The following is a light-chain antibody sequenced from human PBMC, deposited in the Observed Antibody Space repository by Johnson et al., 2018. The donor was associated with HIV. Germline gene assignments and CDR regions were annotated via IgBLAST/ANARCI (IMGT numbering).Light chain of an antibody. CDR1: SSNIGNNY. CDR3: GTWDSSLRVGF. CDR2: DNN. J-gene: IGLJ1*01. Sequence: QSVLTQPPSVSAAPGQKVAISCSGSSSNIGNNYVSWYQQLPGRAPKLLIYDNNKRPSGIPDRFSGSKSVTSATLGITGLQTGDEAEYYCGTWDSSLRVGFVGTGTNVTVL. V-gene: IGLV1-51*01.